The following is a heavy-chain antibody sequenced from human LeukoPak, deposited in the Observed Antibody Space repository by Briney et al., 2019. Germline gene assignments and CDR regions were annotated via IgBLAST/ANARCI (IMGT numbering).Heavy chain of an antibody. V-gene: IGHV3-21*01. CDR2: IGPSSGDI. D-gene: IGHD3-10*01. CDR1: GFTFSTYW. CDR3: ARDRGARGRGLA. Sequence: GGSLRLSCAASGFTFSTYWMYWVRQAPGTGLEWVSSIGPSSGDIHYADSVKGRFTISRDNGKNSLYLQMNSLRAEDTAVYYCARDRGARGRGLAWGQGTQVTVSS. J-gene: IGHJ5*02.